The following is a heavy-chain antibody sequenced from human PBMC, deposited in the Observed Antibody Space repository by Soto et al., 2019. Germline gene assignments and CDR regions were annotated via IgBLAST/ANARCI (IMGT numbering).Heavy chain of an antibody. CDR1: GYTFTSYG. Sequence: QVQLVQSGAEVKKPGASVKVSCKASGYTFTSYGISWVRQAPGQGLERMGWISAYNGNTNYAQKLQGRVTMTTDTSTSTAYMELRSLRSDDTAVYYCARETLDYGDYGDAFDIWGQGTMVAVSS. V-gene: IGHV1-18*04. D-gene: IGHD4-17*01. CDR2: ISAYNGNT. CDR3: ARETLDYGDYGDAFDI. J-gene: IGHJ3*02.